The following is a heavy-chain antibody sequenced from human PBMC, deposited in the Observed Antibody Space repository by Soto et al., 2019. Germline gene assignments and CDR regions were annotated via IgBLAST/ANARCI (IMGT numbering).Heavy chain of an antibody. D-gene: IGHD3-22*01. CDR3: ARDRRGYYYGRSDYYVPDY. J-gene: IGHJ4*02. V-gene: IGHV3-30-3*01. CDR1: GFPFDNYP. Sequence: QVQLVESGGGVVQPGRSLRLSCAASGFPFDNYPMHWVRQAPGKGLEWVAVISYDGSNKYYADSVKGRFTISRDNSKNTLYLQMNSLRAEDTAVYYCARDRRGYYYGRSDYYVPDYWGQGTLVTVSS. CDR2: ISYDGSNK.